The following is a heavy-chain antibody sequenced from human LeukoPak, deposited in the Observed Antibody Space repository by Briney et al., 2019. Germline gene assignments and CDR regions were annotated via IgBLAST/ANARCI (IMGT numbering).Heavy chain of an antibody. J-gene: IGHJ6*02. Sequence: GGSLRLSCAASGFIFSNYAMHWVRQAPGKGLEWVAVLSSDGSNTYYADSVKGRFTISRDNSKNTLYLQTNSLRAEDTAVYYCARDRGGNDGYGMDVWGQGTTVTVSS. CDR1: GFIFSNYA. CDR3: ARDRGGNDGYGMDV. V-gene: IGHV3-30-3*01. CDR2: LSSDGSNT. D-gene: IGHD4-23*01.